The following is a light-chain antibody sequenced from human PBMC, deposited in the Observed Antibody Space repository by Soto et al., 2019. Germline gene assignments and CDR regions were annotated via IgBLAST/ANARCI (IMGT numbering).Light chain of an antibody. J-gene: IGLJ3*02. V-gene: IGLV2-14*03. Sequence: QSALTQPASVSGSPGQSITISCTGTSSDVGGYDHVSWYQQHPGKAPKLIIYDVTVRPSGISPRFSGSKSDNTASLAVSGLQPEDEADYYCSSYTNKDPLLFGGGTQLTVL. CDR1: SSDVGGYDH. CDR3: SSYTNKDPLL. CDR2: DVT.